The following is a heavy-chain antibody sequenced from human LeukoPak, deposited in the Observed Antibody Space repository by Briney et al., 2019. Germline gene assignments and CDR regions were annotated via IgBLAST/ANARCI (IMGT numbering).Heavy chain of an antibody. J-gene: IGHJ5*02. CDR3: ARDSGTTGEVKFDP. CDR2: IYYSGST. Sequence: SETLSLTCTVSGGSISSYYWNWIRQPPGKGLEWIGYIYYSGSTNYNPSLKSRVTISVDTSKNHLSLKLTSVTAADTAVYYCARDSGTTGEVKFDPWGQGILVTVSS. D-gene: IGHD3-10*01. V-gene: IGHV4-59*12. CDR1: GGSISSYY.